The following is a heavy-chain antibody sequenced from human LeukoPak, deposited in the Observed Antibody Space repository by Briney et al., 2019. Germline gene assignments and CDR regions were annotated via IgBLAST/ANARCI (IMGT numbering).Heavy chain of an antibody. CDR2: TIPIFGTA. D-gene: IGHD5-18*01. Sequence: SVKVSCKASGGTFSSYAISWVRQAPGQGLEWMGGTIPIFGTANYAQKFQGRVTITTDESTSTAYMELSSLRSEDTAVYYCARGPKGYSYGYEYYFDYWGQGTLVTVSS. J-gene: IGHJ4*02. CDR1: GGTFSSYA. V-gene: IGHV1-69*05. CDR3: ARGPKGYSYGYEYYFDY.